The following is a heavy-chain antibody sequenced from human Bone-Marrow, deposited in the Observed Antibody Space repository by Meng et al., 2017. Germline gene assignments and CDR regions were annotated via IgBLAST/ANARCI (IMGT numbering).Heavy chain of an antibody. Sequence: SETLSLTCTVSGGSISSYYWSWIRQPPGKGLEWIGFVYYSGITNYNSSLKSRVTISVDTSENQFSLKLTSVTAADTAVFYCARGGANWGSNWYFDLWGRGTLVTVSS. J-gene: IGHJ2*01. V-gene: IGHV4-59*01. CDR3: ARGGANWGSNWYFDL. CDR2: VYYSGIT. CDR1: GGSISSYY. D-gene: IGHD7-27*01.